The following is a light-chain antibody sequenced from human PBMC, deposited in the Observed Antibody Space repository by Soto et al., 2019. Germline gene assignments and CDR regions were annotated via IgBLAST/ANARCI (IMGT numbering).Light chain of an antibody. CDR1: QSVSSY. J-gene: IGKJ1*01. V-gene: IGKV3-11*01. Sequence: EMVLTQSPATLSSSAGERATLASRASQSVSSYLAWYQHKPGQAPRLLLYDASNRATEIPSRFSGSGSGTDFTLTISSLGPEDFAVYYCEQRSNWPRTFGQGTKVEIK. CDR2: DAS. CDR3: EQRSNWPRT.